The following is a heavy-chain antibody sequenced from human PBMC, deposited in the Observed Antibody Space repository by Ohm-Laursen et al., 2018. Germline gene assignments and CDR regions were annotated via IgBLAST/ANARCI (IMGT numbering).Heavy chain of an antibody. Sequence: SLRLSCTASGFTFSIKWMSWVRQAPGKGLEWVSSISSSSSYIYYADSVKGRFTISRDNAKNSLYLQMNSLRAEDTAVYYCAPLGTGNDYWGQGTLVTVSS. CDR2: ISSSSSYI. D-gene: IGHD1-1*01. CDR1: GFTFSIKW. J-gene: IGHJ4*02. CDR3: APLGTGNDY. V-gene: IGHV3-21*01.